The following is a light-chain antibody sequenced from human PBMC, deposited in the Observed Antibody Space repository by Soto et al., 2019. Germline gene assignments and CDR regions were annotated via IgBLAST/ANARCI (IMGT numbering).Light chain of an antibody. V-gene: IGKV3-11*01. J-gene: IGKJ2*01. CDR3: EQRSNGPLYT. CDR2: EAS. CDR1: QSVSGY. Sequence: EIVLTQSPATLSLSPGERATLSCRASQSVSGYLAWYQQKPGQATRLLIYEASSWATGIPARFSGSGSGTAFTLTISSLESEDFAVYSCEQRSNGPLYTFGQGNKREIK.